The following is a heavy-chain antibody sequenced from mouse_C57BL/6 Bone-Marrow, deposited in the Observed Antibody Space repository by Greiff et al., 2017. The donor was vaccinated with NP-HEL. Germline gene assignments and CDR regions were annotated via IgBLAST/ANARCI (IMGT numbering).Heavy chain of an antibody. Sequence: QVQLQQPGAELVKPGASVKLSCKASGYTFTSYWMHWVKQRPGQGLEWIGMIHPNSGSTNYNEKFKSKATLTVDKSSSPAYMQLSSLTSEDSAVYYCAGGNYDYYDMDYWGQGTSVTVSS. J-gene: IGHJ4*01. V-gene: IGHV1-64*01. CDR3: AGGNYDYYDMDY. CDR2: IHPNSGST. D-gene: IGHD2-1*01. CDR1: GYTFTSYW.